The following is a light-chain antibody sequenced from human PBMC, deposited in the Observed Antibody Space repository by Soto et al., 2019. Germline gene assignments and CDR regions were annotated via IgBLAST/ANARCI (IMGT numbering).Light chain of an antibody. CDR1: QTISSW. V-gene: IGKV1-5*03. Sequence: DIQMTQSPSTVSASVGDRVTITCRASQTISSWLAWYQQKPGKAPKLLIYEASTLMSGVPSRFSGSGSGTEFTLTISSLQPDDFAAYYCQHYGGYSDAFGEGTKVDIK. J-gene: IGKJ1*01. CDR2: EAS. CDR3: QHYGGYSDA.